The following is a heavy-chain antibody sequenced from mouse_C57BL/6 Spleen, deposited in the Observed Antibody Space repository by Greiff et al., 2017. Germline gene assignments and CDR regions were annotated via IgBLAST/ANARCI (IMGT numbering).Heavy chain of an antibody. J-gene: IGHJ1*03. CDR2: IDPSDSET. V-gene: IGHV1-52*01. CDR1: GYTFTSYW. CDR3: ARPTVVADWYFDV. Sequence: QVQLKQPGAELVRPGSSVKLSCKASGYTFTSYWMHWVKQRPIQGLEWIGNIDPSDSETHYNQKFKDKATLTVDKSSSTAYMQLSSLTSEDSAVYYCARPTVVADWYFDVWGTGTTVTVSS. D-gene: IGHD1-1*01.